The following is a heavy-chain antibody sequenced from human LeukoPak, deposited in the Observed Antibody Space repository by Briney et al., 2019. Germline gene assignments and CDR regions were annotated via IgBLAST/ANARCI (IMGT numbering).Heavy chain of an antibody. CDR1: GFTFSSYA. CDR3: ARQLGYCSDGSCYFDF. V-gene: IGHV3-23*01. Sequence: PGGXXRLSCAASGFTFSSYAMSWVRQAPGKGLEGVSAISGSGGNTYYADSVKGRFIISRDNSKNTLYMQMNSLRAEDTAVYSCARQLGYCSDGSCYFDFWGQGALVTVSS. CDR2: ISGSGGNT. D-gene: IGHD2-15*01. J-gene: IGHJ4*02.